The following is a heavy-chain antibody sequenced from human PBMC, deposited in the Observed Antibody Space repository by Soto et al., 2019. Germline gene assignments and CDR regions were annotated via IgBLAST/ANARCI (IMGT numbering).Heavy chain of an antibody. J-gene: IGHJ6*02. V-gene: IGHV3-7*01. CDR2: MKQDGSEK. D-gene: IGHD3-9*01. CDR1: GFTFSNYW. CDR3: ARDGYDILTGYHIGGMDV. Sequence: EVQLVESGGGLVQPGGSLRLSCAAAGFTFSNYWMSWVRQTPGKRLEWVANMKQDGSEKYYVDSVKGRFTISRDNAKNSXXLQMNSLRAEDTAVYYCARDGYDILTGYHIGGMDVWGQGTTVTVSS.